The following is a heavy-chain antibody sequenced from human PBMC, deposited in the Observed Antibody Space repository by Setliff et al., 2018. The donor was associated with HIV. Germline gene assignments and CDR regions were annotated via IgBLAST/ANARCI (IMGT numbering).Heavy chain of an antibody. Sequence: SLTCTVSGDSINNYYWSWIRQPPGKGLEWIGYVYSTGSTNSKSSLKSRVTISVDTSKNQFSLKLSSVTAADTAVYYCARVATGPESFDIWGQGTTVTVSS. J-gene: IGHJ3*02. CDR1: GDSINNYY. D-gene: IGHD3-9*01. V-gene: IGHV4-59*01. CDR2: VYSTGST. CDR3: ARVATGPESFDI.